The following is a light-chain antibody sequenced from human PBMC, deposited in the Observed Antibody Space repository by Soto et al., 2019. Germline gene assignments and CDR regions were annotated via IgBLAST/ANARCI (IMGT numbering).Light chain of an antibody. Sequence: EIVLTQSPGTLSLSPGERATLSCRASQSVSSNYLAWYQQTPGQTPRLLIFDASSRATAIPDRFSGSGSGTDFTLTISRLEPEDFAVYYCQQYGSSPFTFGQRTKLEIK. V-gene: IGKV3-20*01. CDR2: DAS. CDR1: QSVSSNY. CDR3: QQYGSSPFT. J-gene: IGKJ2*01.